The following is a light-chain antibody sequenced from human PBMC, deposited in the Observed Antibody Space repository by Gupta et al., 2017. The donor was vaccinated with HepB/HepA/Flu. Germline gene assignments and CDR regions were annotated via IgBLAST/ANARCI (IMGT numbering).Light chain of an antibody. CDR1: SSNIVNNY. J-gene: IGLJ2*01. CDR2: DDN. V-gene: IGLV1-51*01. Sequence: QSVLTQPPSVSAAPGKKVTISCSVSSSNIVNNYVSWYQRLPGTAPELLIYDDNKRPSGIPDRFSGSKSGTSATLGITGLQTGDEADYYCGTRDNSLSAVIFGGGTKLTVL. CDR3: GTRDNSLSAVI.